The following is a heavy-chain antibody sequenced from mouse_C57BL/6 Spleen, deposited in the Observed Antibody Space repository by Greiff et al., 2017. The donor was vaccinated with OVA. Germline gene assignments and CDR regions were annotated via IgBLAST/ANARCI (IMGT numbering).Heavy chain of an antibody. CDR2: IYPGNSDT. D-gene: IGHD2-4*01. Sequence: EVQLQQSGTVLARPGASVKMSCKTSGYTFTSYWMHWVKQRPGQGLEWIGAIYPGNSDTSYNQKFKGKAKLTAVTSASTAYMELSSLTNEDSAVYYCSYDYDQAWFAYWGQGTLVTVSA. CDR1: GYTFTSYW. CDR3: SYDYDQAWFAY. J-gene: IGHJ3*01. V-gene: IGHV1-5*01.